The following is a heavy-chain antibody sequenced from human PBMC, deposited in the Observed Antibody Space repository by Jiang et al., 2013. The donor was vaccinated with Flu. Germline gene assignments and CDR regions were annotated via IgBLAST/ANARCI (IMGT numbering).Heavy chain of an antibody. D-gene: IGHD3-22*01. CDR3: AKANRHYYKSNYYYYY. Sequence: VQLLESGGGVVQPGRSLSLSCAASGFTFSDYGIHWVRQAPGKGLEWVAVISYDGSRKYYADSVKGRFTISRDNSKNTLYLEMNNLSGEDTALYYCAKANRHYYKSNYYYYY. CDR2: ISYDGSRK. J-gene: IGHJ6*01. CDR1: GFTFSDYG. V-gene: IGHV3-30*18.